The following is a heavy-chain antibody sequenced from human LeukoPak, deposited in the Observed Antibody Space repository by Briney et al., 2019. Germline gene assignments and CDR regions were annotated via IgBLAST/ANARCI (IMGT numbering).Heavy chain of an antibody. V-gene: IGHV3-74*01. CDR3: TRVSTGTSGGWGY. CDR1: GFTVGSYW. D-gene: IGHD1-1*01. Sequence: PGGSLRLSCAASGFTVGSYWIHWVRQAPGKGLVWVSRINGDGTNRDYADSVRGRFAISRDNAKNTVYLQMNSLGGEDTAVYYCTRVSTGTSGGWGYWGQGTLVTVSS. CDR2: INGDGTNR. J-gene: IGHJ4*02.